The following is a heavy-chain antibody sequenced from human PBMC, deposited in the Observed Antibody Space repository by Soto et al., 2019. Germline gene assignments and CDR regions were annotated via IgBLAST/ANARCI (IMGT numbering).Heavy chain of an antibody. J-gene: IGHJ4*02. CDR2: IYYSGST. CDR3: ARHVKGYCSSTSCHTDY. Sequence: SETLSLTCSVSGGSISSGTYYWGWIRQPPGKGLEWIGSIYYSGSTYYNPSLKSRVTISVDTSKNQFSLRLSSVTATDTAVYFCARHVKGYCSSTSCHTDYWGQGTLVTVSS. CDR1: GGSISSGTYY. V-gene: IGHV4-39*01. D-gene: IGHD2-2*01.